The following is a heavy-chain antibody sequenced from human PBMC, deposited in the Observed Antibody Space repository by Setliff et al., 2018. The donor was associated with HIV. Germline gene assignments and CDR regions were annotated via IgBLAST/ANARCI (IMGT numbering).Heavy chain of an antibody. CDR1: GYTFNSYG. V-gene: IGHV1-18*01. Sequence: ASVKVSCKASGYTFNSYGISWVRQAPGQGLEWMGWISAYNGNTNYAQKLEGRVAMTIDTSTSTAYMELRSLRSDDTAVYYCARDRGAARPVYMDVWGKGTTVTVSS. J-gene: IGHJ6*03. CDR3: ARDRGAARPVYMDV. D-gene: IGHD6-6*01. CDR2: ISAYNGNT.